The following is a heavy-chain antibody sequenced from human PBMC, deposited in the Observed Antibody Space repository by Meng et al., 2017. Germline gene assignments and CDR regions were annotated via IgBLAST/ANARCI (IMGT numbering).Heavy chain of an antibody. CDR2: IGTAGDT. D-gene: IGHD4-17*01. V-gene: IGHV3-13*03. Sequence: GGSLRLSCAACGFTFSSYDMHWVRQATGKGLEWVSAIGTAGDTYYPGSVKGQFTISRENAKNSLYLQMNSLRAEDTAVYYCARDGPTTVTTGPLYYYGMDVWGQGTTVTVSS. CDR3: ARDGPTTVTTGPLYYYGMDV. CDR1: GFTFSSYD. J-gene: IGHJ6*02.